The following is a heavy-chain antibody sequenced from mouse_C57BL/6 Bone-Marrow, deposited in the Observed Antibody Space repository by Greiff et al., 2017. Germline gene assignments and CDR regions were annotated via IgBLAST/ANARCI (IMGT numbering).Heavy chain of an antibody. V-gene: IGHV1-50*01. J-gene: IGHJ3*01. CDR3: AREGGGFAF. Sequence: QVQLQQPGAELVKPGASVKLSCKASGYTFTSYWMQWVKQRPGQGLEWIGEIDPSDSYTNYNQKFKGKATLTVDTSSSTAHMQLSSLTSEDSAVYYCAREGGGFAFWGQGTLVTVSA. CDR2: IDPSDSYT. CDR1: GYTFTSYW.